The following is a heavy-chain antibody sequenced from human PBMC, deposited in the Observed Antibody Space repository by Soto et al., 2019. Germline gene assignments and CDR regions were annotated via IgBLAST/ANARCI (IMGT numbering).Heavy chain of an antibody. Sequence: PGGSLRLSCAASGFTFSSYDMSWVRQAPGKGLEWVSAISGSGGSTYYADSVKGRFTISRDNSKNTLYLQMNSLRAEDTAVYYCAKDLPPEYGRRYFDYWGQGTLVTVSS. D-gene: IGHD3-10*01. CDR1: GFTFSSYD. V-gene: IGHV3-23*01. CDR2: ISGSGGST. CDR3: AKDLPPEYGRRYFDY. J-gene: IGHJ4*02.